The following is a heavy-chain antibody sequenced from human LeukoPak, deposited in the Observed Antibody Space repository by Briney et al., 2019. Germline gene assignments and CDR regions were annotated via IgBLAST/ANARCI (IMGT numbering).Heavy chain of an antibody. J-gene: IGHJ5*02. D-gene: IGHD7-27*01. CDR2: INHSGNP. CDR1: GGSFSGYY. CDR3: ARRNWGFHYNWFDP. V-gene: IGHV4-34*01. Sequence: ASETPALNRAVYGGSFSGYYWSWIRQPPGKGPGWIGEINHSGNPNYNPSLKSRVTISMDMSKNQFSLRLNSVTAADTAVYYCARRNWGFHYNWFDPWGQGTLVTVSS.